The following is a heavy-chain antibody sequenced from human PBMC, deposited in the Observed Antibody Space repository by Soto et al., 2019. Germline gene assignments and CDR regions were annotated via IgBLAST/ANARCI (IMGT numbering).Heavy chain of an antibody. CDR3: ARTGRLVRTSSSWSNY. CDR2: ISYDGSNK. D-gene: IGHD6-13*01. V-gene: IGHV3-30*19. J-gene: IGHJ4*02. Sequence: PGGSLRLSCAASGFTFSSYGMHWVRQAPGKGLEWVAVISYDGSNKYYADSVKGRFTISRDNSKNTLYLQMNSLRAEDTAVYYCARTGRLVRTSSSWSNYWGQGTLVTVSS. CDR1: GFTFSSYG.